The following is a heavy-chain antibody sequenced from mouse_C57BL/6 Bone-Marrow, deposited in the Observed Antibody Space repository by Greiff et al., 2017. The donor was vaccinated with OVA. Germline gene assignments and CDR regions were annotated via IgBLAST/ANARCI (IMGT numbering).Heavy chain of an antibody. CDR2: INPNTGGT. J-gene: IGHJ3*01. Sequence: EVQLKQSGPELVKPGASVKISCKASGYTFTDYYMNWVKQSHGKSLEWIGAINPNTGGTSYNQKFKGKATLTVDKSSSTAYMELRSLTSEDSAVYYCASEGWLLRGFAYWGQGTLVTVSA. D-gene: IGHD2-3*01. CDR3: ASEGWLLRGFAY. V-gene: IGHV1-26*01. CDR1: GYTFTDYY.